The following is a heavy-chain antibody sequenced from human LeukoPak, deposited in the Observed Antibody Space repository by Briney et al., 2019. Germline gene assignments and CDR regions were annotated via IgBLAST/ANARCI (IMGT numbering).Heavy chain of an antibody. CDR3: ARLSLKVLEWSPTKGKETHYFDY. CDR2: IYTSGST. V-gene: IGHV4-61*02. D-gene: IGHD3-3*01. Sequence: PSQTLSLTCTVSGGSISSGSYYWSWIRQPAGKGLEWIGRIYTSGSTNYNPSLKSRVTILEDKSKNQFSLKLSSVTAADTAVYCCARLSLKVLEWSPTKGKETHYFDYWGQGTLVTVSS. J-gene: IGHJ4*02. CDR1: GGSISSGSYY.